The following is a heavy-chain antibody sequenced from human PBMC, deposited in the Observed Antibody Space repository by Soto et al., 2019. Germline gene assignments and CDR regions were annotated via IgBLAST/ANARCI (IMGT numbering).Heavy chain of an antibody. J-gene: IGHJ5*02. CDR2: IYYSGST. CDR1: GGSISSSSYY. Sequence: PSETLSLTCTVSGGSISSSSYYWGWIRQPPGKGLEWIGSIYYSGSTYYNPSLKSRVTISVDTSKNQFSLKLSSVTAADTAVYYCARHLTPRYCSGGSCPPGWFDPWGQGTLVTVSS. V-gene: IGHV4-39*01. CDR3: ARHLTPRYCSGGSCPPGWFDP. D-gene: IGHD2-15*01.